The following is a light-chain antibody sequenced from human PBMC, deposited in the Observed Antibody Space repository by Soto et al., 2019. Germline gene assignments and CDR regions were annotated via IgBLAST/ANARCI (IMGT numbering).Light chain of an antibody. Sequence: QSVLTQPPSASASLGASVTLTCTLSSGYSNYKVDWYQQRPGKGPRFVMRVGPGGIVGSKGDGIPDRFSVLASGLNRYLTIKNIQEEDESDYHCGADHGSGSNFVSWVFGGGTKVTVL. CDR1: SGYSNYK. V-gene: IGLV9-49*03. J-gene: IGLJ3*02. CDR3: GADHGSGSNFVSWV. CDR2: VGPGGIVG.